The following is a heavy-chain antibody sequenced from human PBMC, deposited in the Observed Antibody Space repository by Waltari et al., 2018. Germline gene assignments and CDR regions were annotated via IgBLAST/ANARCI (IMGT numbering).Heavy chain of an antibody. CDR2: SRNKANSYTT. D-gene: IGHD1-26*01. Sequence: EVQLAESGGGLVQPGGSLRLSCSVSGFTFSDYSMDWVRQAPGKGLEWVARSRNKANSYTTEYAVSVKGRFTISRDDSKNSLNLQMNSLETDDTAVYFCARAFQYGGTSHFDDWGQGTLVTVSS. CDR3: ARAFQYGGTSHFDD. CDR1: GFTFSDYS. J-gene: IGHJ4*02. V-gene: IGHV3-72*01.